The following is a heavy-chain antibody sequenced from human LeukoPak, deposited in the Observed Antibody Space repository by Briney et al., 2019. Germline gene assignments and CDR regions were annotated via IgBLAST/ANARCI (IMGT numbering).Heavy chain of an antibody. D-gene: IGHD3-22*01. CDR2: IQYNGNKK. V-gene: IGHV3-30*02. CDR3: AKDPWDSGGYYPGYFDY. Sequence: GGSLRLSCAASGFSFSNYGMHWVRQAPGKGLEWVTFIQYNGNKKYFADSVKGRLTISRDNSKNTVYLQIDSLRVEDTAVYYCAKDPWDSGGYYPGYFDYWGQGTLVTVSS. J-gene: IGHJ4*02. CDR1: GFSFSNYG.